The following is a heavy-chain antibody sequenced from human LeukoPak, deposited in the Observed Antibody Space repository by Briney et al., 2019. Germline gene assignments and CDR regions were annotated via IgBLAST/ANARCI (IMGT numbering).Heavy chain of an antibody. Sequence: SETLSLTCTVSGGSISSGSYYWGWIRQPPGKGLEWIGSIYYSGSTYYNPSLKSRVTISVDTSKNQFSLKLSSVTAADTAVYYCARAGAYYYDSSGYYYYYYMDVWGKGTTVTVSS. J-gene: IGHJ6*03. D-gene: IGHD3-22*01. CDR2: IYYSGST. CDR3: ARAGAYYYDSSGYYYYYYMDV. CDR1: GGSISSGSYY. V-gene: IGHV4-39*07.